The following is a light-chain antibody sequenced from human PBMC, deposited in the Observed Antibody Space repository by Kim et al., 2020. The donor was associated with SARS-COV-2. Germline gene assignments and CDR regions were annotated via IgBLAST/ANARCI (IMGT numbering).Light chain of an antibody. V-gene: IGLV2-14*03. CDR3: ISYTSSSTWV. CDR1: SIHVVCYKY. J-gene: IGLJ3*02. Sequence: GQSLTISCTGTSIHVVCYKYVSWYPQHPGKAPKLILYDVTIRPSGVSHRFSGSKSGNTASLTISGLQAEDEGDYYCISYTSSSTWVFGGGTKLTVL. CDR2: DVT.